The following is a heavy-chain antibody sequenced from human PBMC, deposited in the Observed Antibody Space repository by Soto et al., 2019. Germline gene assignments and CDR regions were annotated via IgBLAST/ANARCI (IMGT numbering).Heavy chain of an antibody. V-gene: IGHV4-59*01. CDR3: ARNGGSLGPDFDY. Sequence: PSETLSLTCTVSGDSMSPFYWSLIRLPPGKGLEWIGYIYNIGTTTYNPSLKSRVTLSLNSSKNQFSLVLTSVTAADTAVYYCARNGGSLGPDFDYWGQGTRVTVSS. CDR2: IYNIGTT. J-gene: IGHJ4*02. CDR1: GDSMSPFY. D-gene: IGHD1-26*01.